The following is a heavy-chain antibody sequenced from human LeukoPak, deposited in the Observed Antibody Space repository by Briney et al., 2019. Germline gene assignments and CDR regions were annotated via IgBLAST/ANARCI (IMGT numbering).Heavy chain of an antibody. CDR2: ISYDGSNK. J-gene: IGHJ5*02. CDR1: GFTFSSYG. Sequence: AGGSLRLSCAASGFTFSSYGMHWVRQAPGKGLEWVAVISYDGSNKYYADSVKGRFTISRDNSKNTLYLQMNSLRAEDTAVYYCARGRKRLCKSRSCFREDHYNGRGWVDPWGQGTLVTISS. D-gene: IGHD1-1*01. CDR3: ARGRKRLCKSRSCFREDHYNGRGWVDP. V-gene: IGHV3-30*03.